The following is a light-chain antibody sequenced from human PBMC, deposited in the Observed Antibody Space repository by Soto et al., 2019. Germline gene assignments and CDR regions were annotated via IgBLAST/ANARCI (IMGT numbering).Light chain of an antibody. CDR1: QSVNTN. Sequence: EIEMTQSPATLSVSPGERATLSCRASQSVNTNLDWYQQKPGQAPRLLIYGASTRAPGIPARFSGSGSGTEFTLTVSSLQSEDFAISYCQQYNHWPPWLTFGGGTKVEVK. CDR2: GAS. J-gene: IGKJ4*01. V-gene: IGKV3-15*01. CDR3: QQYNHWPPWLT.